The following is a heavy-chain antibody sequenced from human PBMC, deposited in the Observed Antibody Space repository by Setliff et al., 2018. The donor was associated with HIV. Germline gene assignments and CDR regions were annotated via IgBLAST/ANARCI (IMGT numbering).Heavy chain of an antibody. Sequence: GASVKVSCKASGGTFSSYAFHWVRQAPGQGLEWMGRIIPIFGTANYAQKFQDRVTITADTSTSTAYTELSSLRSEDTAVYYCASRRSTLFGVVINDGLDFWGQGTMVTVS. CDR3: ASRRSTLFGVVINDGLDF. CDR2: IIPIFGTA. V-gene: IGHV1-69*06. J-gene: IGHJ3*01. CDR1: GGTFSSYA. D-gene: IGHD3-3*01.